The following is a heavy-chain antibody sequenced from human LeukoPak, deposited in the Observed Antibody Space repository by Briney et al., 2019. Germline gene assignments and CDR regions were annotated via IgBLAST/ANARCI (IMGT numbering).Heavy chain of an antibody. CDR1: GGSISSYY. J-gene: IGHJ5*02. D-gene: IGHD4-23*01. CDR3: AREYGGFDYGGNSPRGFDP. CDR2: IYYSGST. Sequence: SETLSLTCTVSGGSISSYYWSWIRQPPGKGLEWIGYIYYSGSTNYNPSLKSRVTISVDTSKNQFSLKLSSVTAADTAVYYCAREYGGFDYGGNSPRGFDPWGQGTLVTVSS. V-gene: IGHV4-59*01.